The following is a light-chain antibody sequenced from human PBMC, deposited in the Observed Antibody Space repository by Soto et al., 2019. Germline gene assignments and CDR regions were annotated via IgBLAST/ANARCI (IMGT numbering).Light chain of an antibody. Sequence: QSALTQPASVSGSPGQSITISCTGTSSDVGGYNYVSWYQQHPGKAPKLIIYDVNNRPSGVSNRFSGSKSGNTASLTISGLQAEDEADYYCSSSTSSSTLVFGGGTKLTVL. CDR1: SSDVGGYNY. J-gene: IGLJ2*01. CDR3: SSSTSSSTLV. V-gene: IGLV2-14*01. CDR2: DVN.